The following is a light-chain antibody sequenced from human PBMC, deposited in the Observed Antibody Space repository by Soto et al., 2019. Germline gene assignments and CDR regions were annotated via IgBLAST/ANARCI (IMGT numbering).Light chain of an antibody. J-gene: IGLJ1*01. CDR2: EVI. V-gene: IGLV2-14*01. Sequence: QSAPTQPASVSGSPGQSITISCTGTSSDVGGYNYVAWYQQHPGKAPQLMIYEVINRPSGVSNRFSGSTSGNTASLTISGLQAEDEADYYCSSYTSSRTLVFGTGTKVTVL. CDR3: SSYTSSRTLV. CDR1: SSDVGGYNY.